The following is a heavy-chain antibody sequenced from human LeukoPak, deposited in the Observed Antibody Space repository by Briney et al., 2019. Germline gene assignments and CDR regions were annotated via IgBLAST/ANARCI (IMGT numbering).Heavy chain of an antibody. J-gene: IGHJ5*02. Sequence: PSETLSLTCTVSGGSISSYYRNWIRQPPGKGLEWIGYIYYSGSTNYNPSLKSRVTISLDTSKNQFSLNLTSVTAADTAVYYCARFTPQGYGWGGYNRFDPWGQGTLVTVSS. CDR3: ARFTPQGYGWGGYNRFDP. V-gene: IGHV4-59*01. D-gene: IGHD3-16*01. CDR2: IYYSGST. CDR1: GGSISSYY.